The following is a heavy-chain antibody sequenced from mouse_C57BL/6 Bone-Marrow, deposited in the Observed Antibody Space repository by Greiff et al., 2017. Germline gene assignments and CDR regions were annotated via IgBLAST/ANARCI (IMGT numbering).Heavy chain of an antibody. Sequence: QVQLQQPGAELVKPGASVKLSCKASGYTFTSYWMQWVKQRPGQGLEWIGEIDPSDSYTNYNQKFKGKATLTVDTSSSTAYMQLSSLTSEDSAVYYCARERAYGRSPYYGDYWGQGTTLTVSS. CDR2: IDPSDSYT. J-gene: IGHJ2*01. CDR3: ARERAYGRSPYYGDY. D-gene: IGHD1-1*01. V-gene: IGHV1-50*01. CDR1: GYTFTSYW.